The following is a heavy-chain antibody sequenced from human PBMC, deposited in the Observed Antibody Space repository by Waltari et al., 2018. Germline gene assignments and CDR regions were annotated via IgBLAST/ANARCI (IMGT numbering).Heavy chain of an antibody. J-gene: IGHJ4*02. Sequence: EVQLVESGGGLVKPGGSLRLSCAASGFSSSTYSMNWVRQAPGKGLEWISSISADSSYRHYAESVKGRFTVSRDNAKNLLSLQINSLRAEDTAVYYCASGGWGFYLGYWGQGALVTVSS. V-gene: IGHV3-21*01. CDR1: GFSSSTYS. D-gene: IGHD3-16*01. CDR3: ASGGWGFYLGY. CDR2: ISADSSYR.